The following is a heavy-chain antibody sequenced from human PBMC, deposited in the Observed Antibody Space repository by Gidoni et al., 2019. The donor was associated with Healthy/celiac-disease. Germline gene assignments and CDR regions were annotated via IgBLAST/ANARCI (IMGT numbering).Heavy chain of an antibody. J-gene: IGHJ3*02. Sequence: QVQLVQSGAEVKKPGASVKVSCKASGYTFTGYYIHWVRQGPGKGLEWMGWINPNSGGTNYAQKFQGRVTMTRDTSISTAYMELSRLRSDDTAVYYCARADYYDSREGAFDIWGQGTMVTVSS. D-gene: IGHD3-22*01. CDR2: INPNSGGT. V-gene: IGHV1-2*02. CDR3: ARADYYDSREGAFDI. CDR1: GYTFTGYY.